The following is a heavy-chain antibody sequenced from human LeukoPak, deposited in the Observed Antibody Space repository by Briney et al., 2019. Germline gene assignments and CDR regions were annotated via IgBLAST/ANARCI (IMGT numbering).Heavy chain of an antibody. CDR2: IYSSGST. CDR3: ARGVYSSAWSYDY. V-gene: IGHV4-59*01. D-gene: IGHD6-19*01. Sequence: KTSETLSLTCTVSGGSISSYYWSWIRQPPGKGLEWIGYIYSSGSTNYNPSLKSRVTISVDTSKNQFSLKLSSVTAADTAVYYCARGVYSSAWSYDYWGQGTLVTVSS. CDR1: GGSISSYY. J-gene: IGHJ4*02.